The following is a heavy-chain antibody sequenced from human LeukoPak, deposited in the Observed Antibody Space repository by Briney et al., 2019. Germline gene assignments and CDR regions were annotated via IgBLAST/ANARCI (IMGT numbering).Heavy chain of an antibody. CDR1: GGSISSSSYY. CDR3: ATEDVVVPTAAQRPIDF. Sequence: PSETLSLTCTVSGGSISSSSYYWGWIRQPPGKGLEWIGSIYYSGSTYYNPSLKSRVTISVDTSKNQFSLKLSSVTAADTAVYYCATEDVVVPTAAQRPIDFWGQGKLVTVSS. J-gene: IGHJ4*02. D-gene: IGHD2-2*01. CDR2: IYYSGST. V-gene: IGHV4-39*02.